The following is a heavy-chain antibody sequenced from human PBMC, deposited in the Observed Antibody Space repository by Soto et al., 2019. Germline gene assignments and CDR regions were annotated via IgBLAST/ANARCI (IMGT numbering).Heavy chain of an antibody. J-gene: IGHJ6*02. CDR2: ISSSSGNI. V-gene: IGHV3-21*01. D-gene: IGHD4-17*01. CDR3: ARGGFGDYVNNYYGMDV. CDR1: GFTFSKYS. Sequence: GGSLRLSCAASGFTFSKYSMNWVRQAPGKGLEWVSFISSSSGNIHYADSVKGRFIISRDNTENSLFLQMNSLRAEDTAVYYCARGGFGDYVNNYYGMDVWGQGTTVTVSS.